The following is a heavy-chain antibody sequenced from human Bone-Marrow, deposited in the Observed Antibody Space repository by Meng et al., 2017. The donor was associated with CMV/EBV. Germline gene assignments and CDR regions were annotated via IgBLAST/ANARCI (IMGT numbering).Heavy chain of an antibody. CDR2: ISYDGSNK. V-gene: IGHV3-30*04. CDR1: GFTFSSYA. J-gene: IGHJ6*02. D-gene: IGHD3-3*01. Sequence: GESLKISCAASGFTFSSYAMHWVRQAPGKGLEWVAVISYDGSNKYYADSVKGRFTISRDNSKNTLYLQMNSLRAEDKAVYYWARDWPPKGERFLEWLPMPNYYYYGMDVWGQGPTVTVSS. CDR3: ARDWPPKGERFLEWLPMPNYYYYGMDV.